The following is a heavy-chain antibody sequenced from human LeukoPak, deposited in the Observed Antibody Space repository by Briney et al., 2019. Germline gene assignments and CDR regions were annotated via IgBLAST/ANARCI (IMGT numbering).Heavy chain of an antibody. V-gene: IGHV1-8*01. CDR3: ARAIHNTYYYDSSGSMGI. J-gene: IGHJ4*02. D-gene: IGHD3-22*01. CDR2: MNPNSGNT. CDR1: GYTFTSYD. Sequence: ASVKVSCKASGYTFTSYDINWVRQATGQGLEWMGWMNPNSGNTDYAQKFQGRVTMTRNTSISTAYMELSSLRSEDTAVYYCARAIHNTYYYDSSGSMGIWGQGTLVTVSS.